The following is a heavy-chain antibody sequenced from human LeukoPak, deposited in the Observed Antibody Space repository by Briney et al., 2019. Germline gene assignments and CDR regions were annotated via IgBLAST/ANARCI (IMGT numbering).Heavy chain of an antibody. Sequence: SQTLSLTCTVSGGSISSYYWSWIRQPPGKGLEWIGYIYYSGSTNYNPSLKSRVTISVDTSNNQFSLKLSSVTAADTAVYYCATTTIRLGYWGQGTLVTVSS. CDR1: GGSISSYY. CDR2: IYYSGST. D-gene: IGHD1-26*01. CDR3: ATTTIRLGY. J-gene: IGHJ4*02. V-gene: IGHV4-59*12.